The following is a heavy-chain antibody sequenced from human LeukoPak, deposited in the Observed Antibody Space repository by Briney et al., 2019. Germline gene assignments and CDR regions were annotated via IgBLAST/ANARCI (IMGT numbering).Heavy chain of an antibody. CDR3: AKDWGNWGYGYYFDH. Sequence: GRSPRLSCAASGFTFSTYGMHWVRQAPGKGLEWVAVASYDGSNKYYADSVKGRFTISRDNPKNTLYLQMNSLRAEDTAVYYCAKDWGNWGYGYYFDHWGQGTLVTVSS. J-gene: IGHJ4*02. CDR1: GFTFSTYG. CDR2: ASYDGSNK. D-gene: IGHD7-27*01. V-gene: IGHV3-30*18.